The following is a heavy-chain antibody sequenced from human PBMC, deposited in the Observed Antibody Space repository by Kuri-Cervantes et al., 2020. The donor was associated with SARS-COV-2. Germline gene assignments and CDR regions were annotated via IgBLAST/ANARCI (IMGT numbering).Heavy chain of an antibody. CDR1: GFILGSYG. CDR2: ISAGGGRT. CDR3: ARVVAAAGRLWFDP. V-gene: IGHV3-23*01. J-gene: IGHJ5*02. Sequence: GGSLRLSCEASGFILGSYGMTWVRQAPGKGLQWVSSISAGGGRTDYADSVKGRFTISRDNSKKMVFLQMDKLRDEDAALHYCARVVAAAGRLWFDPWGQGTPVTVSS. D-gene: IGHD2-15*01.